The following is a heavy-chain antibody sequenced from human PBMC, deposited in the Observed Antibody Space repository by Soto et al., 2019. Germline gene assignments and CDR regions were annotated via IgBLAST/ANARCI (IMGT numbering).Heavy chain of an antibody. CDR2: INPNSGGT. Sequence: ASVKVSCKASGYTFTGYYMHWVRQAPGQGLEWMGRINPNSGGTNYAQKFQGWVTMTRDTSISTAYMELSRLRSDDTAVYYCAREIINPSGAGRDDAFDIWGQGTMVTVSS. CDR3: AREIINPSGAGRDDAFDI. J-gene: IGHJ3*02. V-gene: IGHV1-2*04. CDR1: GYTFTGYY. D-gene: IGHD3-10*01.